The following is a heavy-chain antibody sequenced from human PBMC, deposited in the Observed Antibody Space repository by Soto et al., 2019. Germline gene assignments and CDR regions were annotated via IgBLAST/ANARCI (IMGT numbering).Heavy chain of an antibody. J-gene: IGHJ6*02. V-gene: IGHV1-69*01. CDR1: GGTFSSYA. Sequence: QVQLVQSGAEVKKPGSSVKVSYKASGGTFSSYAISWVRQAPGQGLEWMGGIIPIFGTANYAQKFQGRVTITADESTSTAYMELSSLRSEDTAVYYCARQAPPYYYDSSLGGMDVWGQGTTVTVSS. CDR2: IIPIFGTA. CDR3: ARQAPPYYYDSSLGGMDV. D-gene: IGHD3-22*01.